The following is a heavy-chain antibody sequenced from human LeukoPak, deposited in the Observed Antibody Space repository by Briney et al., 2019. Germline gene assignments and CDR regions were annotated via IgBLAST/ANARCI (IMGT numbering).Heavy chain of an antibody. D-gene: IGHD4-23*01. CDR3: AKDRGYGGDSEVDY. Sequence: GGSLRLSCAVSGFTFSTYAMSWVRPAPGKGLEWVSTISGSAAFTYYADSVKGRFTISRDNSKNTLYLQMNSLRADDTAVYYCAKDRGYGGDSEVDYWGQGTLVTVSS. V-gene: IGHV3-23*01. CDR1: GFTFSTYA. CDR2: ISGSAAFT. J-gene: IGHJ4*02.